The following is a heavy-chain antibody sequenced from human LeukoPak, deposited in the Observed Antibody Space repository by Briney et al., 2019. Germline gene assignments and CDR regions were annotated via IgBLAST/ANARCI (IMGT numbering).Heavy chain of an antibody. CDR2: INPNSGGT. V-gene: IGHV1-2*02. CDR3: ARGGLWDYYDSSGYYYVFDY. J-gene: IGHJ4*02. Sequence: ASVKVSCKASGYTFTGYYMHWVRQAPGQGLEWMGWINPNSGGTNYAQKFQGRVTMTRGTSISTAYMELSRLRSDDTAVYYCARGGLWDYYDSSGYYYVFDYWGQGTLVTVSS. CDR1: GYTFTGYY. D-gene: IGHD3-22*01.